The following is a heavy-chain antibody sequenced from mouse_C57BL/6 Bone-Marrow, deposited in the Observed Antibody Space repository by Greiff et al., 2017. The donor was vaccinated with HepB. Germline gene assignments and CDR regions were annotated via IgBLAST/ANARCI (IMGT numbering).Heavy chain of an antibody. J-gene: IGHJ4*01. CDR1: GYTFTGYW. CDR2: ILPGSGST. D-gene: IGHD3-2*02. CDR3: AKWGTGQLRLYAMDY. Sequence: VKVVESGAELMKPGASVKLSCKATGYTFTGYWIEWVKQRPGHGLEWIGEILPGSGSTNYNEKLKGKATFTADTSSNTAYMQLNSLTTEDSAIYYCAKWGTGQLRLYAMDYWGQGTSVTVSS. V-gene: IGHV1-9*01.